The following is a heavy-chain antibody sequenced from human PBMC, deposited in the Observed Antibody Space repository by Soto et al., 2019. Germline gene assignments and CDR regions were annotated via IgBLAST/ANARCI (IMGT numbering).Heavy chain of an antibody. J-gene: IGHJ4*02. V-gene: IGHV4-34*01. Sequence: SETLSLTCAVYGGSFSGYYWSWIRQPPGKGLEWIGEINHSGSTNYNPSLKSRVTISVDTSKNQFSLKLGSVTAADTAVYYCARGKISYDFWSGYYTYFDYWGQGTLVTVSS. CDR1: GGSFSGYY. CDR3: ARGKISYDFWSGYYTYFDY. D-gene: IGHD3-3*01. CDR2: INHSGST.